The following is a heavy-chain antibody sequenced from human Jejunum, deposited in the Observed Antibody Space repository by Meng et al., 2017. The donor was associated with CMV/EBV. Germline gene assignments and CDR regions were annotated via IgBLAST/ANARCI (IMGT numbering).Heavy chain of an antibody. CDR1: GFIFNKYG. D-gene: IGHD4-17*01. J-gene: IGHJ4*02. CDR3: VRGKDHGDYVWLDY. CDR2: IRNDGSKK. Sequence: QVQLVGPGGGVVQPGGALSLSCSASGFIFNKYGMHWVRQTPGKGFEWVALIRNDGSKKYYEDSVKGRFTISRDNSKNIVYLEMSSLRVEDTALFFCVRGKDHGDYVWLDYWGQGTLVTVSS. V-gene: IGHV3-30*02.